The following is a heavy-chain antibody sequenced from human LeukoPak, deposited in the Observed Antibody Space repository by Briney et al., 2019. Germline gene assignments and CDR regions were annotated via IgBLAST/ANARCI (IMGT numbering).Heavy chain of an antibody. CDR1: DFIFRSYW. CDR3: AGGPPNVRRGDTFDS. V-gene: IGHV3-7*01. Sequence: GGSLRLSCAASDFIFRSYWMTWVRQAPGKGLEWVASVKQDVNEKYYVDSVKGRFTISRDNAKNSLFLQMNSLRVEDTAMYYWAGGPPNVRRGDTFDSWGRGPLAT. J-gene: IGHJ4*02. CDR2: VKQDVNEK. D-gene: IGHD3-10*02.